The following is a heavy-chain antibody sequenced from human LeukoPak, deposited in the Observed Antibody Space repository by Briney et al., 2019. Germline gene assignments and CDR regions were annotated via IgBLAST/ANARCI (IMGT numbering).Heavy chain of an antibody. CDR1: GFTFSSYA. Sequence: GGSLRLSCAASGFTFSSYAMSWVRQAPGKGLEWVSSISSSGGYIKYADSVRGRFTTSRDNAKNSLYLQMNSLTAEDTAVYYCSRDGGGGYFDYWGQGTLVTVSS. V-gene: IGHV3-21*01. CDR3: SRDGGGGYFDY. J-gene: IGHJ4*02. D-gene: IGHD3-16*01. CDR2: ISSSGGYI.